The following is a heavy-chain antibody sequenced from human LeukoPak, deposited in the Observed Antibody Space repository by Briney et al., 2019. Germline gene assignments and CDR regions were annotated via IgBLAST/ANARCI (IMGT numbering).Heavy chain of an antibody. Sequence: GGSLRLSCAASGFTFSSYEMNWVRQAPGKGLEWVSYISSSGSTIYYADSVKGRFTISRDNAKNSLYLQMNSLRAEDTAVYYCARKSGYCSGGSCYYYFDYWGQGNPGHRLL. CDR3: ARKSGYCSGGSCYYYFDY. J-gene: IGHJ4*02. V-gene: IGHV3-48*03. CDR1: GFTFSSYE. D-gene: IGHD2-15*01. CDR2: ISSSGSTI.